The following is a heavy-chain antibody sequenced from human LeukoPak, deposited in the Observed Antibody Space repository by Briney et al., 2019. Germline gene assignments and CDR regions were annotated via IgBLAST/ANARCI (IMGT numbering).Heavy chain of an antibody. CDR2: INPNSGGT. V-gene: IGHV1-2*06. Sequence: ASVKVSCKASGYTFTGYYMHWVRQAPGQGLEWMGRINPNSGGTNYAQKFQGRVTMTRDTSISTAYMELSRLRSDDTAVYYCARGHPPSFSRQQLPLEVDYWGQGTLVTVSS. D-gene: IGHD6-13*01. CDR1: GYTFTGYY. CDR3: ARGHPPSFSRQQLPLEVDY. J-gene: IGHJ4*02.